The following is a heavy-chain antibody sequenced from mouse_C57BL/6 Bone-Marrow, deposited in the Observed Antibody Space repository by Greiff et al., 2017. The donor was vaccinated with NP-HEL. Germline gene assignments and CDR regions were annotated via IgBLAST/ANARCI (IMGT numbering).Heavy chain of an antibody. V-gene: IGHV5-6*01. CDR2: ISSGGSYT. CDR1: GFTFSSYG. J-gene: IGHJ2*01. Sequence: EVQRVESGGDLVKPGGSLKLSCAASGFTFSSYGMSWVRQTPDKRLEWVATISSGGSYTYYPDSVKGRFTISRDNAKNTLYLQMSILKSEDTAMYYCARPLAYYSNPYFDYWGQGTTLTVSS. CDR3: ARPLAYYSNPYFDY. D-gene: IGHD2-5*01.